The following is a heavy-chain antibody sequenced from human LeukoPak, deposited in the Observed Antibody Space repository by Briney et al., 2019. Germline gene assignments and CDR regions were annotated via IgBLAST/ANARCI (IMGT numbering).Heavy chain of an antibody. J-gene: IGHJ4*02. D-gene: IGHD4-23*01. V-gene: IGHV1-69*04. CDR2: IIPILGIA. CDR3: ARSDDYGGWVSY. CDR1: GGTFSSYA. Sequence: GASVKVSCKASGGTFSSYAISWVRQAPGQGLEWMGRIIPILGIANYAQKFQGRVTITADKSTSTAYMELSGLRSEDTAVYYCARSDDYGGWVSYWGQGTLVTVSS.